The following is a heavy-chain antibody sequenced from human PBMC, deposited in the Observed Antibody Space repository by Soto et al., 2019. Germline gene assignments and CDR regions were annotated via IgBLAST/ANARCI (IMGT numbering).Heavy chain of an antibody. J-gene: IGHJ4*02. CDR2: ISGYNGDT. CDR1: GYTFTSYG. D-gene: IGHD1-26*01. Sequence: QVQLVQSGVEVKKPGASVKVSCKTSGYTFTSYGISWVRQAPGQGLEWMGWISGYNGDTKYAQKFQGRVTVTTDTSTSTAYMDLRSLGSDDTAVYYCARAVGASLDYWGQGTLVTVSA. CDR3: ARAVGASLDY. V-gene: IGHV1-18*01.